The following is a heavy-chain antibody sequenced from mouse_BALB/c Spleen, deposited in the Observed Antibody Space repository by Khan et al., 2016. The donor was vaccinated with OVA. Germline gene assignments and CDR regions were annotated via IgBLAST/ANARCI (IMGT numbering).Heavy chain of an antibody. CDR1: GFSLTNYG. CDR2: IWACGST. Sequence: QVQLKESGPGLVAPSQSLSITCTVSGFSLTNYGIHWVRQPPGKGLEWLGIIWACGSTNYNSALMSRLSISKDNSRSQVFLKMNRLQTDDKAMYFCARNRESDYFDYWGQGTTLTVSS. CDR3: ARNRESDYFDY. J-gene: IGHJ2*01. V-gene: IGHV2-9*02.